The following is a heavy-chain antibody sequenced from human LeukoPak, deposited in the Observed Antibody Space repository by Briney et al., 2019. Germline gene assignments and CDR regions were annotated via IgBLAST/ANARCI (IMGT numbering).Heavy chain of an antibody. CDR1: GFTFNSYA. CDR3: AKDAVGATRRDYFDY. CDR2: ISGSGGST. J-gene: IGHJ4*02. Sequence: GGSLRLSCAASGFTFNSYAMNWVRQAPGKRLEWVSAISGSGGSTYYADSVKGRFTISRDNSKNTLYLQMNSLRAEDTAVYYCAKDAVGATRRDYFDYWGQGTLVTVSS. D-gene: IGHD1-26*01. V-gene: IGHV3-23*01.